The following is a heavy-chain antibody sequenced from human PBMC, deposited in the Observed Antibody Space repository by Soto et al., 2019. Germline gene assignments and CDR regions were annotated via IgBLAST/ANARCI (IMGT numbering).Heavy chain of an antibody. Sequence: QVQLVQSGAEVKKPGASVKVSYKASGYTFTSYGISWVRQAPGQGLEWMGWISAYNGNTKYVQKFQGRVTMTTDTATSTAYMELRSLRSDDTAVYYCARDAAAGLNDCWGQGTLVTVSS. CDR3: ARDAAAGLNDC. J-gene: IGHJ4*02. V-gene: IGHV1-18*01. CDR2: ISAYNGNT. D-gene: IGHD6-13*01. CDR1: GYTFTSYG.